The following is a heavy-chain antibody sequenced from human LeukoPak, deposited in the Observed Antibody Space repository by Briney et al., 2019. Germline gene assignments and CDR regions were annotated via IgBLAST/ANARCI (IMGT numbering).Heavy chain of an antibody. D-gene: IGHD3-22*01. CDR3: AKASYYYDSSGLYFQH. V-gene: IGHV3-23*01. Sequence: GGSLRLSCAASGFTFSNNAMSWVRQAPGKGLEWISTISGSGGGTYYADSVKGRFTISRDNSKNTLYLQMNSLRAEDTAVYYCAKASYYYDSSGLYFQHWGQGTLVTVSS. CDR2: ISGSGGGT. CDR1: GFTFSNNA. J-gene: IGHJ1*01.